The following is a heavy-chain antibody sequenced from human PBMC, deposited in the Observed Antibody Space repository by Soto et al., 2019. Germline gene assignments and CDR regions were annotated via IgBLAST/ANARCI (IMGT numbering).Heavy chain of an antibody. D-gene: IGHD2-2*01. Sequence: PGGSLRLSCAASGFTFSTFWMHWVRQAPGKGLEWVASINQDGSAKYHVDSVKGRFTISRGNAKNSLYLQMSSLRVEDTALYSCARDPFHYSKGLFDYWGQGTLVTVSS. V-gene: IGHV3-7*01. J-gene: IGHJ4*02. CDR2: INQDGSAK. CDR3: ARDPFHYSKGLFDY. CDR1: GFTFSTFW.